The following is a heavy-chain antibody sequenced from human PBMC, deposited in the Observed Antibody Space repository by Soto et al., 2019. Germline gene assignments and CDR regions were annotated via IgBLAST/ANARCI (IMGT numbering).Heavy chain of an antibody. V-gene: IGHV5-10-1*01. CDR1: GYSFAGYW. CDR3: ARQIYDSDTGPNFQYYFDS. J-gene: IGHJ4*02. D-gene: IGHD3-22*01. CDR2: IDPSDSQT. Sequence: GESLKISCKGSGYSFAGYWITWVRQKPGKGLEWMGRIDPSDSQTYYSPSFRGHVTISVTKSITTVFLQWSSLRASDTAMYYCARQIYDSDTGPNFQYYFDSWGPGTPVTVSS.